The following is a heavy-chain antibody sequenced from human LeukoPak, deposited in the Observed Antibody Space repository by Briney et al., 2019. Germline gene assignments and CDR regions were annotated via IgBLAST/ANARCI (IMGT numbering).Heavy chain of an antibody. CDR2: INSDRSIT. V-gene: IGHV3-74*01. D-gene: IGHD3-16*01. Sequence: PGGSVTLSCSASGFNYCYFWMSWLGQAPGKGLVWVTRINSDRSITNYADSVKGRFTISRDNAKNTMYLQMNSLRAEDTAVYYCVTALGDFWGQGTLLTVSS. CDR1: GFNYCYFW. J-gene: IGHJ4*02. CDR3: VTALGDF.